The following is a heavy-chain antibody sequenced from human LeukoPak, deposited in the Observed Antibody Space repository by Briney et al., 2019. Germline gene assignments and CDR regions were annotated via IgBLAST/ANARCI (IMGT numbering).Heavy chain of an antibody. CDR3: ARGRSDSSGSAEYFQH. J-gene: IGHJ1*01. D-gene: IGHD3-22*01. V-gene: IGHV1-46*01. Sequence: ASVKVSCKASGYTFTSYYMHRVRQAPGQGLEWMGIINPSGGSTSYAQKFQGRVTMTRDTSTSTVYMELSSLRSEDTAVYYCARGRSDSSGSAEYFQHWGQGTLVTVSS. CDR2: INPSGGST. CDR1: GYTFTSYY.